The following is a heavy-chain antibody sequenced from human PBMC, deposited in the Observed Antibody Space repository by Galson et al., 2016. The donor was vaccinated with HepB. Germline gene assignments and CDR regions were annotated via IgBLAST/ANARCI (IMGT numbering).Heavy chain of an antibody. CDR3: ARTRDFWSGHYDAFDV. Sequence: SLRLSCAASGFTFTDYAIHWVCQAPGKGLEWVADISYDGSNKFYLNSAKGRFTISRDNSKNTVYLQMNSLTTEDTAIYYCARTRDFWSGHYDAFDVWGQGTMVGVSS. J-gene: IGHJ3*01. D-gene: IGHD3-3*01. V-gene: IGHV3-30-3*01. CDR2: ISYDGSNK. CDR1: GFTFTDYA.